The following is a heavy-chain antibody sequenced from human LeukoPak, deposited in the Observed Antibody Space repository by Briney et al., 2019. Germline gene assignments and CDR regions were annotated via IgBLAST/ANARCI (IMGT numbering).Heavy chain of an antibody. CDR1: GGSISSSSYY. CDR2: IYYSGST. J-gene: IGHJ4*02. CDR3: ASRYCSSTSCQRRSFDY. V-gene: IGHV4-39*01. D-gene: IGHD2-2*01. Sequence: PSGTLSLTCTVSGGSISSSSYYWGWIRQPPGKGLEWIGSIYYSGSTYYNPSLKSRVTISVDTSKNQFSRKLSSVTAADTAVYYCASRYCSSTSCQRRSFDYWGQGTLVTVSS.